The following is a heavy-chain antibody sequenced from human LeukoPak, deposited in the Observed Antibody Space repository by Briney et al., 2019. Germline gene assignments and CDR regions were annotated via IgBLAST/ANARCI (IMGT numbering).Heavy chain of an antibody. D-gene: IGHD1-26*01. CDR2: ISGSGGST. CDR1: GFTFSSYA. J-gene: IGHJ4*02. V-gene: IGHV3-23*01. CDR3: AKDISGTYPYYFDY. Sequence: GGSLRLSCAAPGFTFSSYAMSWVRQAPGKGLEWVSAISGSGGSTYYADSVKGRFTISRDSFRNTLYLQMNSLRAEDTAVYYCAKDISGTYPYYFDYWGQGTLVTVSS.